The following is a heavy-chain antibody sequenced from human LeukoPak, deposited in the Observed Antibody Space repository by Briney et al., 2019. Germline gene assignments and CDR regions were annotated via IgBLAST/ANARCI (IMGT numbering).Heavy chain of an antibody. CDR3: ARVSGSWYGMDV. D-gene: IGHD3-10*01. Sequence: ASVQVSCKASGYTFTSYGISWVRQATGQGLEWMGWMNPNSGNTGYAQKFQGRVTMTRNTSISTAYMELSSLRSEDTAVYYCARVSGSWYGMDVRGQGTTVTVSS. CDR1: GYTFTSYG. V-gene: IGHV1-8*02. J-gene: IGHJ6*02. CDR2: MNPNSGNT.